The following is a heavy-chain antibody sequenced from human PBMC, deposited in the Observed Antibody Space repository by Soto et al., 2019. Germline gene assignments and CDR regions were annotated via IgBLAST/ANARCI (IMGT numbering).Heavy chain of an antibody. J-gene: IGHJ6*02. CDR1: GFTFSDYD. CDR3: VRGDPPLWFGE. CDR2: ISSSSSYT. Sequence: QVQLVESGGGLVKPGGSLRLSCAASGFTFSDYDMSWIRQAPGKGLEWVSDISSSSSYTNYADSVKSRFTISRDNAKNLLYLHMNAQRAEETAVYYCVRGDPPLWFGEWGQGTTVTVSS. D-gene: IGHD3-10*01. V-gene: IGHV3-11*05.